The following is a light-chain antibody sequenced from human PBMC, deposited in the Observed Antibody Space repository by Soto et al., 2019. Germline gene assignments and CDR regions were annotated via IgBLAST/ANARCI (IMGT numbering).Light chain of an antibody. CDR3: WQGTHFPVT. V-gene: IGKV2-30*01. CDR2: KVS. CDR1: QSLVYSDGNTY. J-gene: IGKJ3*01. Sequence: DVVMTQSPLSLPVTLGQPASISCRSSQSLVYSDGNTYLNWFQQRPGQSPRRLIYKVSNRDAGVPDRVSGSGTGPDFKLKIRRVEAEDVGVYYGWQGTHFPVTFGPGTKVDIK.